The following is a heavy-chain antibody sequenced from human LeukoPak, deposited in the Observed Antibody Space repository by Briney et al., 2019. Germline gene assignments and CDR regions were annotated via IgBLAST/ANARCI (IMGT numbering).Heavy chain of an antibody. CDR1: CGSISSGSYY. D-gene: IGHD3-22*01. CDR2: IYYSGST. J-gene: IGHJ4*02. CDR3: ARVDTMIVVVIR. Sequence: SETLSLTCTVSCGSISSGSYYWGWIRQPPGKGLEWIGSIYYSGSTYYNPSLKSRVTISVYTSKNQFSLKLSSVTAADTAVYYCARVDTMIVVVIRWAQGTLVSVSS. V-gene: IGHV4-39*01.